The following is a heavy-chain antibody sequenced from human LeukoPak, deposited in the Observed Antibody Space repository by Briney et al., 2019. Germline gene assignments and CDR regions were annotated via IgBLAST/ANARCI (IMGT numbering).Heavy chain of an antibody. CDR1: GGSFSSYY. V-gene: IGHV4-59*01. CDR2: IYYSGST. D-gene: IGHD4-23*01. J-gene: IGHJ4*02. Sequence: SETLSLTCAVYGGSFSSYYWSWLRQPPGKGLEWIGYIYYSGSTNYNPSLKSRVTISVDTSKNQFSLKLSSVTAADTAVYYCAREDPYGGIIFDYWGQGTLVTVSS. CDR3: AREDPYGGIIFDY.